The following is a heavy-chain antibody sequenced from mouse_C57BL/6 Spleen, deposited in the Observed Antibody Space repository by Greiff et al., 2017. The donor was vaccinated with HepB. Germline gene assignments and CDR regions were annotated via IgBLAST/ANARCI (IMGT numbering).Heavy chain of an antibody. D-gene: IGHD2-4*01. CDR1: GFSLTSYG. CDR3: ARNPPYYDYDGPHFDY. CDR2: IWSGGST. J-gene: IGHJ2*01. Sequence: QVQLKESGPGLVQPSQSLSITCTVSGFSLTSYGVHWVRQSPGKGLEWLGVIWSGGSTDYNAAFISRLSISKDNSKSQVFFKMNSLQADDTAIYYCARNPPYYDYDGPHFDYWGQGTTLTVSS. V-gene: IGHV2-2*01.